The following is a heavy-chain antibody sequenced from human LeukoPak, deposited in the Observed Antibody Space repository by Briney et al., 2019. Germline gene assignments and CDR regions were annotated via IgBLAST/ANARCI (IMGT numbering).Heavy chain of an antibody. D-gene: IGHD3-3*01. CDR3: ARKGGSRFLGRYKYYGLDV. V-gene: IGHV3-30*04. CDR1: GFTFNDYL. Sequence: GGSLTLSCSASGFTFNDYLIHWLRQAPGKGLEGVALISYGGSRGYYADSVKGRFTISRDNSKNTLYLQMNSLRVEDTAVYYCARKGGSRFLGRYKYYGLDVWVQGSTVAV. J-gene: IGHJ6*02. CDR2: ISYGGSRG.